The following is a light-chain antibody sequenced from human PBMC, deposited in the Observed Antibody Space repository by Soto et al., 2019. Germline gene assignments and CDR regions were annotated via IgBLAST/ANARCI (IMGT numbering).Light chain of an antibody. J-gene: IGKJ4*01. CDR3: QQRKNWPPLT. CDR1: QSVSSY. V-gene: IGKV3-11*01. Sequence: EIVLTQSPATLSLSPGERATLSCRASQSVSSYLAWYQQKPGQAPRLLIYEASNRATGIPARFSGSGSGTDFTLTISSLEPEDFAVYYCQQRKNWPPLTFGGGTKVAIK. CDR2: EAS.